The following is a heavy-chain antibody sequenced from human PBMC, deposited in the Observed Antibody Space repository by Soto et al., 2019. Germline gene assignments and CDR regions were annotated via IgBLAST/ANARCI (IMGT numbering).Heavy chain of an antibody. J-gene: IGHJ4*02. CDR3: AKGGVRSGSYYISSSYDFGY. Sequence: QVQLVESGGGVVQPGRSLRLSCVASGFTFSSYGMHWVRQAPGKGLEWVAIISYDGSNTYYADYVKGRFTISRDNSKNAVYLQRNSLRAEGTSVYYCAKGGVRSGSYYISSSYDFGYWGQGTLVTVSS. D-gene: IGHD1-26*01. CDR1: GFTFSSYG. V-gene: IGHV3-30*18. CDR2: ISYDGSNT.